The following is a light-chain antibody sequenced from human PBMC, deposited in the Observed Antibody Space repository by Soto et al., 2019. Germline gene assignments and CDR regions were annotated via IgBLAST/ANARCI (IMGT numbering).Light chain of an antibody. CDR3: QQTYTTPQT. CDR2: AAS. V-gene: IGKV1-39*01. CDR1: QSISDY. J-gene: IGKJ2*01. Sequence: DIQMTQSPSSLSASVGDRVTITCRASQSISDYLNWYQQKVGKAPKLLIYAASTLQSGVPSRFSGSGSGTDFTLTISRLQPEDFANYYCQQTYTTPQTFGQGNKLEI.